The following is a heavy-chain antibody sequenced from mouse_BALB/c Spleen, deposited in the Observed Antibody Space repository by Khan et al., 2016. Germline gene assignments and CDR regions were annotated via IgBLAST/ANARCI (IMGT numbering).Heavy chain of an antibody. Sequence: EVQLEESGPELVKPGASVKMSCKASGYTFTSYVMHWVKQKPGQGLEWIGYINPYNDGTKYNEKFKGKATLTSDKSSRTAYMELSSLTAEDSVVYNCARKGDYSFERGTYFDYWGQGTTLIVSS. D-gene: IGHD2-12*01. CDR3: ARKGDYSFERGTYFDY. J-gene: IGHJ2*01. V-gene: IGHV1S136*01. CDR1: GYTFTSYV. CDR2: INPYNDGT.